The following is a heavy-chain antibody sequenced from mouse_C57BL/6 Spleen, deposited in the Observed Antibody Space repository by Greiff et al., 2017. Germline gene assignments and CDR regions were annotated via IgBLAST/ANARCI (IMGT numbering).Heavy chain of an antibody. CDR3: AREKYYGSSYAYYFDY. CDR2: IGPGSGST. V-gene: IGHV1-77*01. Sequence: QVQLQQSGAELVKPGASVKISCKASGYTFTDYYINWVKQRPGQGLEWIGKIGPGSGSTYYNEKFKGKATLTADKSSSTAYMQLSSLTSEDSAVYFCAREKYYGSSYAYYFDYWGQGTTLTVSS. CDR1: GYTFTDYY. J-gene: IGHJ2*01. D-gene: IGHD1-1*01.